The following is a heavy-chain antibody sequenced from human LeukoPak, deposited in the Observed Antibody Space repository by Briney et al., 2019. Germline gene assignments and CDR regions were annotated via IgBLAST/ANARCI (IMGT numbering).Heavy chain of an antibody. V-gene: IGHV1-2*02. CDR3: AREIYTRSWYDGFDI. CDR2: INPNSGGT. Sequence: ASVKVSCKASGYTFTDYYIHWVRQAPGQGLEWMGWINPNSGGTHYAETLQDRVTMTRDTSLTTVYMELSSLRSADTAIYYCAREIYTRSWYDGFDIWAQGTMVTVSS. CDR1: GYTFTDYY. J-gene: IGHJ3*02. D-gene: IGHD6-13*01.